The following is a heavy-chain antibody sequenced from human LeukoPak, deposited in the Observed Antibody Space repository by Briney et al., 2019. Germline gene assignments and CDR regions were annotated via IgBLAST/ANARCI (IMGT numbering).Heavy chain of an antibody. CDR2: IYTSGST. V-gene: IGHV4-4*07. CDR3: AREAVTSDWFDP. CDR1: GGSISSYY. D-gene: IGHD4-17*01. Sequence: SATLSLTCTVSGGSISSYYWSWIRQPAGKGLEWIGRIYTSGSTNYNPSLKSRVTISVDTSKNQFSLKLSSVTAADTAVYYCAREAVTSDWFDPWGQGTLVTVSS. J-gene: IGHJ5*02.